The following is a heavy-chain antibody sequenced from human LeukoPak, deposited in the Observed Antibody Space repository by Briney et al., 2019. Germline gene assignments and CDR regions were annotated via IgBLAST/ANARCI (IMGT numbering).Heavy chain of an antibody. J-gene: IGHJ6*02. D-gene: IGHD3-10*01. V-gene: IGHV4-31*03. CDR2: IYYSGST. CDR1: GGSISSGGYY. Sequence: SETLSLTCTVSGGSISSGGYYWSWIRQHPGKGLEWIGYIYYSGSTYYNPSLKSRVTISVDTSKNQFSLKLSSVTAADTAVYYCARDRTGGMDVWGQGTTVSVSS. CDR3: ARDRTGGMDV.